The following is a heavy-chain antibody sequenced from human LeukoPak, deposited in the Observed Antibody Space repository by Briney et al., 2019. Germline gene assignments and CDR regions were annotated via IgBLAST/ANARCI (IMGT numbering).Heavy chain of an antibody. CDR1: GYSFTSYW. CDR2: IYPGDSGT. V-gene: IGHV5-51*01. Sequence: GESLKISCKGSGYSFTSYWIGWVRQMPGKGLEWMGIIYPGDSGTRYSPSFQGRVTISADKSTSTAYLQWSSLKASDTAMYYCARLGMAVTTRNWFNPWGQGTLVTVSS. CDR3: ARLGMAVTTRNWFNP. D-gene: IGHD4-17*01. J-gene: IGHJ5*02.